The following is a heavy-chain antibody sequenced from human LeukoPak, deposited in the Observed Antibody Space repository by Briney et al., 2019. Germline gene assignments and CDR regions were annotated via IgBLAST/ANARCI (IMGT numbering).Heavy chain of an antibody. D-gene: IGHD2-15*01. Sequence: KYGASMQISCKGSGYRFTSYWIGWVRQLPGKGMEWMGIICPGDSDDRYSPSFQGQVTISADKSICTAYLQWSSLTASDTAMYYCARHCSGGSCYNFDYWGQGTLVTVSS. CDR3: ARHCSGGSCYNFDY. J-gene: IGHJ4*02. CDR2: ICPGDSDD. V-gene: IGHV5-51*01. CDR1: GYRFTSYW.